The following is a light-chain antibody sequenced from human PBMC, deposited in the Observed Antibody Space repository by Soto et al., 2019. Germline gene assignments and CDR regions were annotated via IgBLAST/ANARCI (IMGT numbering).Light chain of an antibody. Sequence: QSALTQPASVSGSPGQSIAISCTGTSSDVGGYNYVSWYQQHPGKAPKVIIYDVSNRPSGISNRFSASKSGNTASLTISGLQAEDEADYYCSSYTSSNTEVFGTGTKVTVL. J-gene: IGLJ1*01. CDR3: SSYTSSNTEV. CDR2: DVS. CDR1: SSDVGGYNY. V-gene: IGLV2-14*01.